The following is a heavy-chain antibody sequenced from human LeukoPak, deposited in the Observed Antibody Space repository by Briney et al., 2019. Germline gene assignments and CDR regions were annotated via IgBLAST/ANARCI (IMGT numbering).Heavy chain of an antibody. CDR3: AGGRGGAFDI. Sequence: SETPSLTCTVSGGSISSSSYYWGWIRQPPGKGLEWIGSIYYSGSTYYNPSLKSRVTISVDTSKNQFSLKLSSVTAADTAVYYCAGGRGGAFDIWGQGTMVTVSS. CDR1: GGSISSSSYY. CDR2: IYYSGST. D-gene: IGHD3-10*01. J-gene: IGHJ3*02. V-gene: IGHV4-39*05.